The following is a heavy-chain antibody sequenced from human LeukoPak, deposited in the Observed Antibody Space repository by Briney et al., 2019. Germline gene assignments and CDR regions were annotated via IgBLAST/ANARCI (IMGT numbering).Heavy chain of an antibody. J-gene: IGHJ5*01. V-gene: IGHV3-7*01. Sequence: PGGSLRLSCVGSGLTFSSYWMNWVRQLPGKGLEWLANIKQDGSHINYLDSVKGRFTVSRDNSKNSLYLQMNRLRAEDTGIYYCARDVDQNNWPASWGQGPLVIVSS. CDR2: IKQDGSHI. CDR1: GLTFSSYW. D-gene: IGHD2-15*01. CDR3: ARDVDQNNWPAS.